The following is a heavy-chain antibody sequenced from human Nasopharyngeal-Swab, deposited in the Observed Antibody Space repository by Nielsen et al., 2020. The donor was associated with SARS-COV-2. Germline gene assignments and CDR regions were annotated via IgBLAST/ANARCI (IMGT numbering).Heavy chain of an antibody. J-gene: IGHJ6*02. D-gene: IGHD3-9*01. CDR3: ARYLYLRYFDPYYYYGMDV. CDR2: IYYSGST. Sequence: SETLSLTCTVSGGSISSYYWSWIRQPPGKGLEWIGYIYYSGSTNYNPSLKSRVTISVDTSKNQFSLKLSSVTAADTAVYYCARYLYLRYFDPYYYYGMDVWGQGTTVTVSS. V-gene: IGHV4-59*01. CDR1: GGSISSYY.